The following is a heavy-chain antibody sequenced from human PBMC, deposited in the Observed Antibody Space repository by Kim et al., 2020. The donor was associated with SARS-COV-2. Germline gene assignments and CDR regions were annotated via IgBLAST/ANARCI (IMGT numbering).Heavy chain of an antibody. V-gene: IGHV3-53*01. Sequence: RFTISRDNSKNTLYLQMNSLRAEDTAMYYCARGRVQLWETYYYYYGMDVWGQGTTVTVSS. CDR3: ARGRVQLWETYYYYYGMDV. D-gene: IGHD5-18*01. J-gene: IGHJ6*02.